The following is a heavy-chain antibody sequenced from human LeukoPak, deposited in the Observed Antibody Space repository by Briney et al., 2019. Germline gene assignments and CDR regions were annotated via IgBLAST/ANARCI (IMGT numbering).Heavy chain of an antibody. CDR2: IYYIVST. D-gene: IGHD2-21*02. V-gene: IGHV4-59*12. CDR3: TRDLASCAGDCYSDGFDY. J-gene: IGHJ4*02. CDR1: GGSISSYY. Sequence: SETLSLTCNVPGGSISSYYWSWIRQPPGKGLGRVGYIYYIVSTTYNPPLTSRVTIPVDTSKNQFSLKLSSATAAHTAVQYCTRDLASCAGDCYSDGFDYWVQGTMVTVRS.